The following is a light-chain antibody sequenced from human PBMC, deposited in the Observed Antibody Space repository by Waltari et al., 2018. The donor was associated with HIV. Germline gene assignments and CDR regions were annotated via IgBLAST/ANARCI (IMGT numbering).Light chain of an antibody. Sequence: EIVMTQSPHTLSVSPGQRVTLPVRASQSISAKVAWYQQRPGQAPRLLIYEAATRPTGIPARFSGSGSGTEFTLTISSLQSEDFATYFCQQYDDGPRGITFGQGTMLEIK. J-gene: IGKJ2*01. CDR3: QQYDDGPRGIT. CDR2: EAA. V-gene: IGKV3-15*01. CDR1: QSISAK.